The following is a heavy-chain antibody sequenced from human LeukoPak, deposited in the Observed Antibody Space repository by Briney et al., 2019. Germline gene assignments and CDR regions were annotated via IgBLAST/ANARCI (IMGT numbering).Heavy chain of an antibody. V-gene: IGHV3-23*01. CDR1: GFTFSSYA. J-gene: IGHJ4*02. D-gene: IGHD6-13*01. CDR2: ISGSGGST. CDR3: ARRTNSWPNFDY. Sequence: GGSLRLSCAASGFTFSSYAMSWVRQAPGKGLEWVSAISGSGGSTYYADSVKGRFTISRDNSKNTLYLQMNSLRAEDTAVYYCARRTNSWPNFDYWGQGTLVTVSS.